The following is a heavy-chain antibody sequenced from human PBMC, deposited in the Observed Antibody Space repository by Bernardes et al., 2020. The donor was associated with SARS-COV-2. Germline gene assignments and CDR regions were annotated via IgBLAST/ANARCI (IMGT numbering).Heavy chain of an antibody. CDR2: VSGYDGKT. V-gene: IGHV1-18*01. D-gene: IGHD4-17*01. Sequence: ASVKVSCKASHYTLSSHVIIWVRQSPGQGLEWVGWVSGYDGKTYYAERLQGRVTLTTDTSTKTAYMELGSLRSDDTAVYYCARATTVTTWFDSWGQGTLVTVSS. CDR3: ARATTVTTWFDS. J-gene: IGHJ4*02. CDR1: HYTLSSHV.